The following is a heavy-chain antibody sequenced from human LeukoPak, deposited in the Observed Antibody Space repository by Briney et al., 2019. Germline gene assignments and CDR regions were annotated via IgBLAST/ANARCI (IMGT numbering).Heavy chain of an antibody. V-gene: IGHV4-59*01. CDR2: IHYSGST. J-gene: IGHJ3*02. D-gene: IGHD5-18*01. Sequence: SETLSLTCTVSGGSISSYYWSWIRQPPGKGLEWIGYIHYSGSTNYNPSLKSRVTISVDTSKNQFSLKLSSVTAADTAVYYCTRILFVDTAMVDAFDIWGQGTMVTVSS. CDR3: TRILFVDTAMVDAFDI. CDR1: GGSISSYY.